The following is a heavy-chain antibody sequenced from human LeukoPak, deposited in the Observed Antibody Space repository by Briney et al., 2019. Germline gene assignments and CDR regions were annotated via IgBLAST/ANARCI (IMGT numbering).Heavy chain of an antibody. CDR2: IYYSGST. CDR1: GGSISSSSYY. D-gene: IGHD6-13*01. Sequence: TSETLSLTCTVSGGSISSSSYYWGWIRQPPGKGLEWIGSIYYSGSTYYNPSLKSRVTISVDTSKNQFSLKLSSVTAADTAVYYCAIRIAAAGTLLTHFDYWGQGTLATVSS. CDR3: AIRIAAAGTLLTHFDY. J-gene: IGHJ4*02. V-gene: IGHV4-39*01.